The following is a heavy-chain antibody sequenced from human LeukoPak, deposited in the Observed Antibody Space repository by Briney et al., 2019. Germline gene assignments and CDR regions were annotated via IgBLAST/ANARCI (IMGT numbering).Heavy chain of an antibody. V-gene: IGHV4-30-4*01. Sequence: SQTLSLTCTVSGGSISSGGYYWSWIRQPPGKGLEWIGYIYYSGSTYYNPSLKSRVTISVDTSKNQFSLKLSSVTAADTAVYYCAPSSWGVGWFDPWGQGTLVTVSS. J-gene: IGHJ5*02. CDR2: IYYSGST. CDR1: GGSISSGGYY. CDR3: APSSWGVGWFDP. D-gene: IGHD6-13*01.